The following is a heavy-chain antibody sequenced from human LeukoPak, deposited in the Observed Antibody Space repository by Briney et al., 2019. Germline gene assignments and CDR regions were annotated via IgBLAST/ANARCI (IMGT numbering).Heavy chain of an antibody. CDR3: ARHEMTYDYVWGSYLPAYDY. J-gene: IGHJ4*02. Sequence: SETLSLTCAVYGGSFSGYYWSWIRQPPGKGLEWIGEINHSGSTNYNPSLKSRVTISVDTSKNQFSLKLSSVTAADTAVYYCARHEMTYDYVWGSYLPAYDYWGQGTLVTVSS. CDR1: GGSFSGYY. CDR2: INHSGST. D-gene: IGHD3-16*02. V-gene: IGHV4-34*01.